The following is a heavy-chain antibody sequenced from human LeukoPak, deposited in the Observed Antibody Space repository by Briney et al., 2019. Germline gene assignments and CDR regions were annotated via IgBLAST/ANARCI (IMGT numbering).Heavy chain of an antibody. CDR1: GYTFTGYY. CDR3: ARLSPPKQLGGDYFDY. CDR2: INPNSGGT. Sequence: ASVKVSCKASGYTFTGYYMHWVRQAPGQGLEWMGWINPNSGGTNYAQKFQGRVTMTRDTSISTAYMELSRLRSDDTAVYYCARLSPPKQLGGDYFDYWGQGTLVTVSS. V-gene: IGHV1-2*02. J-gene: IGHJ4*02. D-gene: IGHD6-6*01.